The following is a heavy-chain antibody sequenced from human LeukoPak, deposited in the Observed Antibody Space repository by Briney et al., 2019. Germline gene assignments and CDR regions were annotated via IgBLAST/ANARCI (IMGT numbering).Heavy chain of an antibody. Sequence: SETLSLTCAVSGGSISNYYWSWIRQPPGKGLEWIGYMFYGGSTYYNPSLKSRVTISVDTSKNQFSLKLSSVTAADTAVYYCARDWPPRYCSSTSCYDYYYYMDVWGKGATVTVSS. J-gene: IGHJ6*03. CDR1: GGSISNYY. V-gene: IGHV4-59*12. CDR3: ARDWPPRYCSSTSCYDYYYYMDV. D-gene: IGHD2-2*01. CDR2: MFYGGST.